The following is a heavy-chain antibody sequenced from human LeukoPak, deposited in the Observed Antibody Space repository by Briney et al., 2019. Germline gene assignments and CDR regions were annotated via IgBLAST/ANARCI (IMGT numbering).Heavy chain of an antibody. J-gene: IGHJ5*02. CDR1: GDSVSSNSAA. D-gene: IGHD6-13*01. V-gene: IGHV6-1*01. Sequence: SQTLSLTCAISGDSVSSNSAAWDSIRQSPSSGLEWLGRTYYRSKWYNDYAVSGKSRITINPDTSMNQFSLQLNSVTREDTAVYYCARNLAAAAVGFDPWGQGTLVTVSS. CDR2: TYYRSKWYN. CDR3: ARNLAAAAVGFDP.